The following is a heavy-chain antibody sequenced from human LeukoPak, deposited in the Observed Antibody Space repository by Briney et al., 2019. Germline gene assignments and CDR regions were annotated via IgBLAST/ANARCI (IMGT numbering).Heavy chain of an antibody. J-gene: IGHJ4*02. CDR1: GFIFSGYA. V-gene: IGHV3-7*04. Sequence: GGSLRLSCAASGFIFSGYAMHWVRQAPGKGLEWVANIKQDGSKKSYEDSVKGRFTISRDNAKNSLYLQMNSLRAEDTAIYYCTRVGYIDEGIDYWGQGTLVTVSS. CDR3: TRVGYIDEGIDY. CDR2: IKQDGSKK. D-gene: IGHD5-24*01.